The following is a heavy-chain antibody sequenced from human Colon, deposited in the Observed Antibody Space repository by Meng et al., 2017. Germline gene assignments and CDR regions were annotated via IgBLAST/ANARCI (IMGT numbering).Heavy chain of an antibody. V-gene: IGHV4-4*02. D-gene: IGHD2/OR15-2a*01. CDR1: GASISGDNW. CDR2: IFHSGTS. J-gene: IGHJ5*02. CDR3: ARRNSNNWFDP. Sequence: VQLQESGPVRGKPSGTLSLTCAVSGASISGDNWWSWVRQTPGKGLEWLGEIFHSGTSNYNPSLKSRVTISVDKSKNQFSLRLSSVTAADTAVYYCARRNSNNWFDPWGQGILVTVSS.